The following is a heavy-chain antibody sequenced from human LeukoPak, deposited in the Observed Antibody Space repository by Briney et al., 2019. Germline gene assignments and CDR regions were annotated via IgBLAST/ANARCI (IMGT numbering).Heavy chain of an antibody. D-gene: IGHD3-10*01. CDR1: GYTPTELS. CDR2: FDPEDGET. V-gene: IGHV1-24*01. CDR3: ARDAYFYGSGYNFDY. J-gene: IGHJ4*02. Sequence: PSGKVSCKVSGYTPTELSMHWVGQLPGKGLEGGGGFDPEDGETIYAQKFQGRVTMTEDTSTDTAYMELSSLRSEDTAVYYCARDAYFYGSGYNFDYWGQGTLVTVSS.